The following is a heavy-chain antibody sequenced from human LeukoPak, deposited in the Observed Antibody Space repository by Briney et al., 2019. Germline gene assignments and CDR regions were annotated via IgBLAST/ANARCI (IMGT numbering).Heavy chain of an antibody. CDR1: GFTFSNAW. J-gene: IGHJ4*02. CDR3: TTGFYGDYDGYAY. Sequence: PGGSLRLSCAASGFTFSNAWMSWVRQAPGKGLEWVGRIKSKTDGGTTDYAAPVKGRFTISRDDSKNTLYLQMNSLKTEDTAVYYCTTGFYGDYDGYAYWGQGTLVTVSS. V-gene: IGHV3-15*01. D-gene: IGHD4-17*01. CDR2: IKSKTDGGTT.